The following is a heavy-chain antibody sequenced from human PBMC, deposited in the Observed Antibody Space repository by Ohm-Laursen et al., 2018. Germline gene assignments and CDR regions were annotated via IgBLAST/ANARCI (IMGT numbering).Heavy chain of an antibody. CDR1: GFTFDDYA. Sequence: SLRLSCAASGFTFDDYAMHWVRQAPGKGLEWVSGISWNSGSIGYADSVKGRFTISRDNAKNSLYLQMNSLRAEDTAVYYCAKSPYCSSTSCYPDYWGQGTLVTVSS. D-gene: IGHD2-2*01. CDR3: AKSPYCSSTSCYPDY. CDR2: ISWNSGSI. V-gene: IGHV3-9*01. J-gene: IGHJ4*02.